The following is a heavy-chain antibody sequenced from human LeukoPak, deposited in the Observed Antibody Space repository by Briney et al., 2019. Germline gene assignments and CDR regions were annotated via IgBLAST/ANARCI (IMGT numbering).Heavy chain of an antibody. CDR1: RSTFTGYY. Sequence: SVNLSCNASRSTFTGYYMHWVRQPPGPGLEWMGWINPNSGGTNYAQKFQGRVTMTRDTSISTAYMELSRLRSDDTAVYYCAREDSGYVDYWGQGTLVTVSS. D-gene: IGHD6-19*01. CDR2: INPNSGGT. V-gene: IGHV1-2*02. CDR3: AREDSGYVDY. J-gene: IGHJ4*02.